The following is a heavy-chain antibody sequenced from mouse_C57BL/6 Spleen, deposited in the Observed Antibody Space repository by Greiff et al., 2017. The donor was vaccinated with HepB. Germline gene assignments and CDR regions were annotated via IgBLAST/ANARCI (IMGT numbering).Heavy chain of an antibody. J-gene: IGHJ2*01. CDR3: ALGSSGCLDY. V-gene: IGHV1-82*01. D-gene: IGHD3-2*02. CDR2: IYPGDGDT. Sequence: VQLKQSGPELVKPGASVKISCKASGYTFSSSWMNWVKQRPGKGLEWIGRIYPGDGDTNYNGKFKGQATMTTDKSTSTAYMQLSSLTSEYSAIYFCALGSSGCLDYWGQGTTLTVSS. CDR1: GYTFSSSW.